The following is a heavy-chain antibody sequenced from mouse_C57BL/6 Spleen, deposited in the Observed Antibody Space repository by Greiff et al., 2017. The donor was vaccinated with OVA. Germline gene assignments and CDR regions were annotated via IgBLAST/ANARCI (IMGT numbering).Heavy chain of an antibody. J-gene: IGHJ1*03. Sequence: EVKVVESGGGLVKPGGSLKLSCAASGFTFSSYAMSWVRQTPEQRLEWVATISDGGSYTYYPDNVKGRFTISRDNAKNNLYLQMSHLKSEDTAMYYGARRNGNYVGYWYFDVWGTGTTVTVSA. CDR2: ISDGGSYT. CDR3: ARRNGNYVGYWYFDV. D-gene: IGHD2-1*01. V-gene: IGHV5-4*03. CDR1: GFTFSSYA.